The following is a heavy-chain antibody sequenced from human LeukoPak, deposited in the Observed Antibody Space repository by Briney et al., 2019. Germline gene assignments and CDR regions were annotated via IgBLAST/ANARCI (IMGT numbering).Heavy chain of an antibody. J-gene: IGHJ5*02. D-gene: IGHD3-3*01. CDR2: ISAYNGNT. CDR1: GYTFTSYG. Sequence: ASVKVSCKASGYTFTSYGISWVRQAPGQGLEWMGWISAYNGNTNYAQKLQDRVTMTTDTSTSTAYMELRSLRSDDTAVYYCARDKGYYDFWSGYFANNWFDPWGQGTLVTVSS. CDR3: ARDKGYYDFWSGYFANNWFDP. V-gene: IGHV1-18*01.